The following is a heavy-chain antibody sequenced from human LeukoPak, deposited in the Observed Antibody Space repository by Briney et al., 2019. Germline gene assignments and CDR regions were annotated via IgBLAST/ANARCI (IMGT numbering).Heavy chain of an antibody. Sequence: GGSLRLSCAASGFTFSDYGMHWVRQAPGQGLEWMGWINPNSGGTNYAQKFQGRVTMTRDTSISTAYMELSRLRSDDTAVYYCARGSVAGTADWGQGTLVTVSS. CDR1: GFTFSDYG. J-gene: IGHJ4*02. V-gene: IGHV1-2*02. CDR2: INPNSGGT. CDR3: ARGSVAGTAD. D-gene: IGHD6-19*01.